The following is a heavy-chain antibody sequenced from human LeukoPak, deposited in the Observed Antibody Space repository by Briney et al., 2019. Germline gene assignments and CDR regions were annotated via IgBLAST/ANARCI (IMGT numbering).Heavy chain of an antibody. CDR3: ARDRLGELSSPFDY. D-gene: IGHD3-16*02. V-gene: IGHV3-30*19. Sequence: GGSLRLSCAASGFTFSSYGMHWVRQAPGKGLEWVAVISYDGSNKYYADSVKGRFTISRDNSKNTLYLQMNSLRAEDTAVYYCARDRLGELSSPFDYWGQGTLVTVSS. CDR1: GFTFSSYG. J-gene: IGHJ4*02. CDR2: ISYDGSNK.